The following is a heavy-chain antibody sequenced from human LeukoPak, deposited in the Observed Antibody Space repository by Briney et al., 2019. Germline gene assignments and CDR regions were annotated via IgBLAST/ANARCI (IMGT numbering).Heavy chain of an antibody. CDR2: ISGSGGST. Sequence: PGGSLRLSCAASGFTFSSYAMSWVRQAPGKGLEWVSAISGSGGSTYYADSVKGRFTISRDNSKNTLYLQMNSLRAEDTAVYYCAKDEADFWSGVFAFDIWGQGTVVTVSS. CDR1: GFTFSSYA. CDR3: AKDEADFWSGVFAFDI. J-gene: IGHJ3*02. V-gene: IGHV3-23*01. D-gene: IGHD3-3*01.